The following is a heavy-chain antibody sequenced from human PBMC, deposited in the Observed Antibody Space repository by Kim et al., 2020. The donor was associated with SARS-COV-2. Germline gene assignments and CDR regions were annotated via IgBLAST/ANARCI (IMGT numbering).Heavy chain of an antibody. CDR3: ARDHSSYAHYYGMDV. CDR2: IYSGGST. D-gene: IGHD5-12*01. J-gene: IGHJ6*02. Sequence: GGSLRLSCAASGFTVSSNYMSWVRQAPGKGLEWVSVIYSGGSTYYADSVKGRFTISRDNSKNTLYLQMNSLRAEDTAVYYCARDHSSYAHYYGMDVWGQGTTVTVSS. V-gene: IGHV3-53*01. CDR1: GFTVSSNY.